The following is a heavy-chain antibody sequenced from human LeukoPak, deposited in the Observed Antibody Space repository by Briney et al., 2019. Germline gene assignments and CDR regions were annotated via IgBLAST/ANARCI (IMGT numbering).Heavy chain of an antibody. J-gene: IGHJ4*02. CDR2: IIPILGIA. Sequence: ASVKVSCKASGGTFSSYTISRVRQAPGQGLEWMGRIIPILGIANYAQKFQGRVTITADKSTSTAYMELSSLRSEETAVYYCAREGSSWYYFDYWGQGTLVTVSS. CDR1: GGTFSSYT. D-gene: IGHD6-13*01. CDR3: AREGSSWYYFDY. V-gene: IGHV1-69*04.